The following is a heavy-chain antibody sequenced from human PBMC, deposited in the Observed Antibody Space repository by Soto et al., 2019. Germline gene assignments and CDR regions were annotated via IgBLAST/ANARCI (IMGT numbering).Heavy chain of an antibody. J-gene: IGHJ4*02. D-gene: IGHD6-6*01. CDR3: AKGGRSSSGLDFDY. V-gene: IGHV3-23*01. Sequence: VQLLESGGGLVQPGGSLRLSCAASGFTFSNYAMSWVRQAPGKGLEWVSTISGSGGDTYYADSVKGRFTISRDNSKYTLSLQMDSLRAEDTAVYYCAKGGRSSSGLDFDYWGQGTLVTVSS. CDR2: ISGSGGDT. CDR1: GFTFSNYA.